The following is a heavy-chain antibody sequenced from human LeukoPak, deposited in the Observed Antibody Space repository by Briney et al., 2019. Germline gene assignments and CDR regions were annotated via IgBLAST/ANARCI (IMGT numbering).Heavy chain of an antibody. Sequence: PSQTLSLTCTVSGGSVTSGGFYWSWIRQPPGKGLEWIGYIHQSGDTYSNPSLKSRATVSMDRSTNQFSLNLRFVTAADTAVYYCARLKAADPPLDCWGQGTLVTVSS. CDR3: ARLKAADPPLDC. D-gene: IGHD6-13*01. V-gene: IGHV4-30-2*01. CDR1: GGSVTSGGFY. J-gene: IGHJ4*02. CDR2: IHQSGDT.